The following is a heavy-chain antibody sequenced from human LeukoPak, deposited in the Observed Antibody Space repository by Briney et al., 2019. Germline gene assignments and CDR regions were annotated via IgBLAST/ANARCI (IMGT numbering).Heavy chain of an antibody. Sequence: SETLSLTCTVSGGSISSGGYYWSWIRQHPGKGLEWIGYIYYSGGTYYNPSLKSRVTISVDTSKNQFSLKLSSVTAADTAVYYCARDSSYYYYMDVWGKGTTVTVSS. CDR2: IYYSGGT. V-gene: IGHV4-31*03. D-gene: IGHD2/OR15-2a*01. CDR3: ARDSSYYYYMDV. CDR1: GGSISSGGYY. J-gene: IGHJ6*03.